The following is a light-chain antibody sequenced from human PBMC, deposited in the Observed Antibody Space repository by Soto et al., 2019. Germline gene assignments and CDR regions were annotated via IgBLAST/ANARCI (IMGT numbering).Light chain of an antibody. J-gene: IGKJ4*01. CDR2: KTS. CDR3: QHYLTWPLT. Sequence: DIQMTQSPSTLSASVGDRVTITCRASQRISGWLAWYQQRPGKAPKLLIYKTSSLESGVPSRFSGSESGTEFTLTISSLQPDDFATYYCQHYLTWPLTFGGGTRVEI. V-gene: IGKV1-5*03. CDR1: QRISGW.